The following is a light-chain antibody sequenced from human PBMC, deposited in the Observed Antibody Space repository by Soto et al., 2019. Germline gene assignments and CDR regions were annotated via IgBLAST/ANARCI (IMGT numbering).Light chain of an antibody. V-gene: IGKV4-1*01. CDR3: QQYYSATWM. Sequence: DIVMTQSPDSLAVSLGERATINCKSSQSVLFTSNNKKYSAWYQQKPGQPPKLLIYWASTRESGVPDRFSGSGSETDFTLTISSLQAEDVAVYYCQQYYSATWMFGQGTKVAIK. J-gene: IGKJ1*01. CDR1: QSVLFTSNNKKY. CDR2: WAS.